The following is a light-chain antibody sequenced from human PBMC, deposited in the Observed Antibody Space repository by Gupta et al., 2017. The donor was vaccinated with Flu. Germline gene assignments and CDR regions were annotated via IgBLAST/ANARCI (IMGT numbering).Light chain of an antibody. J-gene: IGLJ1*01. CDR3: QSWDSSTGDV. Sequence: SSALTQPPSVSVSPGHTASITCSGDKLGDKYACWYQQKPSQSPVLVIYDDSKRPSGIPERFSGSNSGKTATLTISGTQEKEEADYYCQSWDSSTGDVFGTGTKVTVL. V-gene: IGLV3-1*01. CDR2: DDS. CDR1: KLGDKY.